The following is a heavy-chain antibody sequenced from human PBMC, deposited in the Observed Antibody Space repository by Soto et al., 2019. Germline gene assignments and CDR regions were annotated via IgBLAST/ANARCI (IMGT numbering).Heavy chain of an antibody. CDR1: GGTFSSYT. V-gene: IGHV1-69*02. D-gene: IGHD2-2*01. CDR3: ARSYCSSTSCYGEYYYYTDV. CDR2: IIPILGIA. J-gene: IGHJ6*03. Sequence: SVKVSCKASGGTFSSYTISWVRQAPGQGLEWMGRIIPILGIANYAQKFQGRVTITADKSTSTAYMELSSLRSEDTAVYYCARSYCSSTSCYGEYYYYTDVWGKGTTVTVSS.